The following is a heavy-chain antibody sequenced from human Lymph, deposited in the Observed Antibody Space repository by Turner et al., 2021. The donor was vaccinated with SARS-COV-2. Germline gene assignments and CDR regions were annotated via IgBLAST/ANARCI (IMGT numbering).Heavy chain of an antibody. V-gene: IGHV3-23*01. CDR1: GFTFSNYA. D-gene: IGHD3-16*01. Sequence: EVQPLASGGDLVQPGGSLRLTCAASGFTFSNYAMSWVRQRQGKGMEWVSDISGSGGRKYYADSVKGRFTITRDNSKNTLFLQMNSLRADDTAIYYCAKSPLGEDYFDYWGQGTLVTVSS. CDR3: AKSPLGEDYFDY. J-gene: IGHJ4*02. CDR2: ISGSGGRK.